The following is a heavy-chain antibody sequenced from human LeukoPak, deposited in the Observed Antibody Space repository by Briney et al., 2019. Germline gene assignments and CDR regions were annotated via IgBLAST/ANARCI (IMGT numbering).Heavy chain of an antibody. Sequence: ASVKVSCKASGSTFSSYAISWVRQAPGQGLEWMGGIIPIFGTANYAQKFQGRVTITADESTSTAYMELSSLRSDDTAIYYCARLRDCSDTGCANFYFYMDIWGKGTAITVSS. CDR1: GSTFSSYA. D-gene: IGHD2-21*01. CDR3: ARLRDCSDTGCANFYFYMDI. CDR2: IIPIFGTA. J-gene: IGHJ6*03. V-gene: IGHV1-69*13.